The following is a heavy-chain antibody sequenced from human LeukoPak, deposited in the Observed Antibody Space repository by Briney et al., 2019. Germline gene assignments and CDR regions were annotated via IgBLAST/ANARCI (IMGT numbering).Heavy chain of an antibody. J-gene: IGHJ3*02. Sequence: PGGSLRLSCAASGFTFSSYAMIWVRQAPGKCLEWVSAISGSGGSTYYADSVRGLFTISRDKSKITLYLNMNSMSAEATAVYYSATDQILLITMIVVARRGAFDIWGQGTMVTVSS. CDR3: ATDQILLITMIVVARRGAFDI. D-gene: IGHD3-22*01. CDR2: ISGSGGST. CDR1: GFTFSSYA. V-gene: IGHV3-23*01.